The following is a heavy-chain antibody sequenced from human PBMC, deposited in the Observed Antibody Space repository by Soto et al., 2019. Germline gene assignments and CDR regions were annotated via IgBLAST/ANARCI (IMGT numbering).Heavy chain of an antibody. V-gene: IGHV1-2*02. CDR3: ARGGGVGVAGSAAFDM. CDR2: INPATGAA. J-gene: IGHJ3*02. CDR1: GYPVTAYY. Sequence: QLHLVQSGAVVKKPGASVTVSCSASGYPVTAYYMHWVRQAPGRGLEWMGGINPATGAAKYTQTFQGRVPVTRGTPTSTGFMELGALTSGDTAVFYCARGGGVGVAGSAAFDMWGQGTLVTVSS. D-gene: IGHD3-3*01.